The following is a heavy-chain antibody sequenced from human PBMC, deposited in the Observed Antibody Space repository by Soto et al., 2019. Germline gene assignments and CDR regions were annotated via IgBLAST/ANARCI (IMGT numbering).Heavy chain of an antibody. CDR2: ISSSSSYI. D-gene: IGHD6-13*01. CDR1: GFTFSSYS. J-gene: IGHJ3*02. CDR3: ARVFYRQQPSGAFDI. V-gene: IGHV3-21*01. Sequence: EVQLVESGGGLVKPGGSLRLSCAASGFTFSSYSMNWVRQAPGKGLEWVSSISSSSSYIYYADSVKGRFTISRDNAKKPLYLQMNSLTAEDTAVYYCARVFYRQQPSGAFDIWGQGTMVTVSS.